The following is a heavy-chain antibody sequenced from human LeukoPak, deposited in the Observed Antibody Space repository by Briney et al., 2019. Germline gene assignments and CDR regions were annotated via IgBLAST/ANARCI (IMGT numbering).Heavy chain of an antibody. CDR2: ISSGSSTI. Sequence: GGSLRLSCAASGFTFSSYSMNWVRQAPGKGLEWVSYISSGSSTIYYADSVKGRFTISRDNAKNSLYLQMNSLRAEDTAVYYCARDRRRSGSYYNARAFDYWGQGTLVTVSS. J-gene: IGHJ4*02. CDR1: GFTFSSYS. CDR3: ARDRRRSGSYYNARAFDY. D-gene: IGHD3-10*01. V-gene: IGHV3-48*04.